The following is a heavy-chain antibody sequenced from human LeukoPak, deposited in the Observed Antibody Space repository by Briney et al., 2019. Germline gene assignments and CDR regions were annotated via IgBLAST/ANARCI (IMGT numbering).Heavy chain of an antibody. CDR3: ARDESSRRFGDYPYHTDYMDV. D-gene: IGHD4-17*01. CDR1: GYTFTSYY. J-gene: IGHJ6*03. CDR2: INPSGGST. Sequence: ASVKVSCKASGYTFTSYYMYWVRQTPGQRLEWMGIINPSGGSTSYAQKFQGRVTMTRDTSTSTVYMELSSLRSEDTAVYYCARDESSRRFGDYPYHTDYMDVWGKGTTVTVSS. V-gene: IGHV1-46*01.